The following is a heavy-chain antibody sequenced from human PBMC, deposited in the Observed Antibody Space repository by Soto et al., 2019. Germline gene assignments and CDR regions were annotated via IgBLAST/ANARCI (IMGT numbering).Heavy chain of an antibody. CDR1: GGSISSGDYY. Sequence: QVQLQESGPGLVKPSQTLSLTCTVSGGSISSGDYYWSWIRQPPGKGLEWIGYIYYSGSTYYNPSLKSRVTISVDTSKNQFSLKLSSVTAADTAVYYCARVGVGLRGGNSEVAFDIWGQGTMVTVSS. D-gene: IGHD2-21*02. CDR2: IYYSGST. V-gene: IGHV4-30-4*01. CDR3: ARVGVGLRGGNSEVAFDI. J-gene: IGHJ3*02.